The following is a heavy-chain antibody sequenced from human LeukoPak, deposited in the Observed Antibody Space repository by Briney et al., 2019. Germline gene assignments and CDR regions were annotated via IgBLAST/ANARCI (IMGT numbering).Heavy chain of an antibody. V-gene: IGHV5-51*01. D-gene: IGHD6-13*01. CDR1: GYTFTTYW. CDR2: IYPGDSDP. Sequence: HGESLNISCKGSGYTFTTYWIGWVRQMPGKGLEWMGIIYPGDSDPRYSPSFQGQVTISADKSISTAYLQWTSLKASDSAMYYCVRHGLGSSWFGFDYWGQGTLVTVSS. J-gene: IGHJ4*02. CDR3: VRHGLGSSWFGFDY.